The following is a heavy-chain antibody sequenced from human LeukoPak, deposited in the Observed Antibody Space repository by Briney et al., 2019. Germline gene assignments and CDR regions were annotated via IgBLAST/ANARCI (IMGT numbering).Heavy chain of an antibody. J-gene: IGHJ6*02. D-gene: IGHD3-10*01. Sequence: ASVKVSCKASGYTFTSYDINWVRQATGQGLEWMGWMSPNSGNTGYAQKFQGRVTMTRNTSISTAYMELSSLRSEDTAVYYCARERHYYGSGSYYALYYGMDVWGQGTTVTVSS. CDR3: ARERHYYGSGSYYALYYGMDV. CDR1: GYTFTSYD. CDR2: MSPNSGNT. V-gene: IGHV1-8*01.